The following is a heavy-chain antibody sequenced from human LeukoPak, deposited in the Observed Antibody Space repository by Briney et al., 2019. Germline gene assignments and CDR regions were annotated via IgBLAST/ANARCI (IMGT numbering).Heavy chain of an antibody. CDR1: GYSFTTYW. CDR3: ASTGIGGYCSSTSCYGAFDI. CDR2: IYPGDSDT. D-gene: IGHD2-2*01. Sequence: GESLQISCKSSGYSFTTYWIAWVRPMPGKGLEWMGIIYPGDSDTRYSPSFQGQVTISADKSISTAYLQWTSLKASDSAMYYCASTGIGGYCSSTSCYGAFDIWGQGTMVTVSS. J-gene: IGHJ3*02. V-gene: IGHV5-51*01.